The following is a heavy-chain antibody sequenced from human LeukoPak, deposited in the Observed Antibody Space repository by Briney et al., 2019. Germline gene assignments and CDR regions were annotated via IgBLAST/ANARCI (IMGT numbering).Heavy chain of an antibody. D-gene: IGHD3-22*01. J-gene: IGHJ4*02. V-gene: IGHV4-39*07. CDR2: IYYSGST. CDR3: ARGGAEYYYDSSGYVDENYYFDY. Sequence: NPSETLSLTCTVSGGSISSSSYYWGWIRQPPGKGLEWIGSIYYSGSTYYNPSLKRRVTISVDTSKNQFSLKLSSVTAADTAVYYCARGGAEYYYDSSGYVDENYYFDYWGQGTLVTVSS. CDR1: GGSISSSSYY.